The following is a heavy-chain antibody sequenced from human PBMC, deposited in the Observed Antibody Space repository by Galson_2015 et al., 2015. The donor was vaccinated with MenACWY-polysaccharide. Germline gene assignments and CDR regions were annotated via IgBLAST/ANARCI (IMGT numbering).Heavy chain of an antibody. CDR2: IRYDGSNK. CDR3: AREYGSGSYAQFPFDY. V-gene: IGHV3-33*01. Sequence: SLRLSCAASGFTFSSYGMHWVRQAPGKGLEWVALIRYDGSNKYYADSVKGRFTISRDNSKNTLYLQMNSLRAEDTAVYYCAREYGSGSYAQFPFDYWGQGTLVTVSS. CDR1: GFTFSSYG. J-gene: IGHJ4*02. D-gene: IGHD3-10*01.